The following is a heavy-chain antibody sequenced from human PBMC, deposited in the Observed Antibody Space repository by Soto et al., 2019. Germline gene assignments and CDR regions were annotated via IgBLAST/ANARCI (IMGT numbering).Heavy chain of an antibody. Sequence: EVQLVESGGGLVQPGRSLRLSCAASGFTFDDYVMHWVRQAPGKGLEWVSGISWNSGSIGYADSVKGRFTISRDNAKNCLYLQMNSLRAEDTALYYCAKVGEAWSYDYFDYWGQGTLVTVSS. V-gene: IGHV3-9*01. CDR3: AKVGEAWSYDYFDY. CDR1: GFTFDDYV. J-gene: IGHJ4*02. D-gene: IGHD1-26*01. CDR2: ISWNSGSI.